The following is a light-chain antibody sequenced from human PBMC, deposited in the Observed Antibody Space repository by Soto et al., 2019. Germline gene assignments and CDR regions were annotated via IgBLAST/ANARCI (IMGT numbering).Light chain of an antibody. Sequence: AIQMTQSPSSLSASVGDRVTITCQASQAIRDDLGWYQQKPGKAPKSLIYGASHLHSGVPSRFSGSGYDTDFALTISSLQPEDFATYYCLQDDSYPLTFGPGTKVDIK. CDR1: QAIRDD. V-gene: IGKV1-6*01. J-gene: IGKJ3*01. CDR3: LQDDSYPLT. CDR2: GAS.